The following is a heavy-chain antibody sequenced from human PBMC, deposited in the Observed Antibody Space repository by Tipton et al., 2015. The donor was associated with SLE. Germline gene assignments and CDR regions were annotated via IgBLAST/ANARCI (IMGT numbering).Heavy chain of an antibody. J-gene: IGHJ4*02. V-gene: IGHV1-2*02. CDR1: GYTFTGYY. CDR2: INPNSGGT. D-gene: IGHD3-10*01. CDR3: ARDYYGSGSDYSGVDY. Sequence: QLVQSGAEVKKPGASVKVSCKASGYTFTGYYMHWVRQAPGQGLEWMGWINPNSGGTNYAQKFQGRVTMTRDKSISTAYMELSRLRSDDTAVYYCARDYYGSGSDYSGVDYWGQGTLVTVSS.